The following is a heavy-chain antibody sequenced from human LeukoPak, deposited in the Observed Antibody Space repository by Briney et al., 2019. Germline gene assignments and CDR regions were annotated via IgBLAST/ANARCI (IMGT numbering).Heavy chain of an antibody. Sequence: GGSLRLSCAASGFTFSSYAMSWVRQAPGKGLEWVSAISGSGGSTYYADSVKGRFTISRDNSKNTLYLQMNSLRAEDTAVYYCAKAISSHIAAAVNFDYWGQGTLVTVSS. CDR1: GFTFSSYA. V-gene: IGHV3-23*01. CDR2: ISGSGGST. CDR3: AKAISSHIAAAVNFDY. D-gene: IGHD6-13*01. J-gene: IGHJ4*02.